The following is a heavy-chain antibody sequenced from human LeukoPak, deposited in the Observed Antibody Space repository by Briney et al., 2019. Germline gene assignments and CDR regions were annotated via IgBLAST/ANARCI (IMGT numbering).Heavy chain of an antibody. Sequence: ASVKVSCKASGYTLTSYGISWVRQAPGQGLEWMGWISAYNGNTNYAQKLQGRVTMTTDTSTSTAYMELRSLRSDDTAVYYCARDYYDSSGYYYSGDYWGQGTLVTVSS. J-gene: IGHJ4*02. CDR2: ISAYNGNT. CDR1: GYTLTSYG. CDR3: ARDYYDSSGYYYSGDY. D-gene: IGHD3-22*01. V-gene: IGHV1-18*01.